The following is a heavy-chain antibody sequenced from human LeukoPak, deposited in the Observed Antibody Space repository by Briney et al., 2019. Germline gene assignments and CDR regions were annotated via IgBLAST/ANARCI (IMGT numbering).Heavy chain of an antibody. CDR3: ARAAGATSYYYYYMDV. J-gene: IGHJ6*03. Sequence: ASVKVSCKASGYTFTSYDINWVRQATGQGLEWMGWINPNSGGTNYAQKFQGRVTMTRDTSISTAYMELSRLRSDDTAVYYCARAAGATSYYYYYMDVWGKGTTVTVSS. V-gene: IGHV1-2*02. D-gene: IGHD1-26*01. CDR1: GYTFTSYD. CDR2: INPNSGGT.